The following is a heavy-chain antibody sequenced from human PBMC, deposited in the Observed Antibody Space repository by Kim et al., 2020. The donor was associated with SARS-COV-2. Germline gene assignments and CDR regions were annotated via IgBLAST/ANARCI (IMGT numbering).Heavy chain of an antibody. CDR2: ISSSSSYI. V-gene: IGHV3-21*01. J-gene: IGHJ6*02. CDR1: GFTFSSYS. Sequence: GGSLRLSCAASGFTFSSYSMNWVRQAPGKGLEWVSSISSSSSYIYYADSVKGRFTISRDNAKNSLYLQMNSLRAEDTAVYYCARPNRGYSYETPEPHYYYYYGMDVWGQGTTVTVSS. D-gene: IGHD5-18*01. CDR3: ARPNRGYSYETPEPHYYYYYGMDV.